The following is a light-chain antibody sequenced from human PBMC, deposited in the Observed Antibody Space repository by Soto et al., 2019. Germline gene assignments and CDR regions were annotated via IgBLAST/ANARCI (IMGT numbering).Light chain of an antibody. J-gene: IGKJ1*01. V-gene: IGKV1-39*01. CDR2: AAI. CDR1: QSISTY. CDR3: HQSYSLPVT. Sequence: DIQMTQSPSSLSASVGDRVTITCRASQSISTYLNWYQQKPGQAPKLLISAAIALQSGVPSRFSGRGSGTDFTLTISSLQPEDFATYYCHQSYSLPVTFGPGTKVEIK.